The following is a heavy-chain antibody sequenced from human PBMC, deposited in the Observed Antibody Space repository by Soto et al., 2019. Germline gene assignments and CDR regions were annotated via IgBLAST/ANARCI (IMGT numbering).Heavy chain of an antibody. D-gene: IGHD6-13*01. CDR1: GFTFSTYA. V-gene: IGHV3-23*01. J-gene: IGHJ6*02. CDR3: AKIKQQLVQVQYHYYYGMDV. Sequence: EVHLLESGGRFVRPGGSLRLSCAASGFTFSTYAMTWVRQAPGKGLEWVSTLTGGGGTTYYADSVKGRFTISRDNSKNTLYLQMNRLRVEDTAVYYCAKIKQQLVQVQYHYYYGMDVWGQGTTVTVSS. CDR2: LTGGGGTT.